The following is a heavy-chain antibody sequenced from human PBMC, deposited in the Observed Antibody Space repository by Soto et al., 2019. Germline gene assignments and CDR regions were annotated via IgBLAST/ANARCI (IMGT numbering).Heavy chain of an antibody. V-gene: IGHV1-69*01. J-gene: IGHJ5*02. CDR3: AKKNPHVDSNKAWLDP. Sequence: QVQLLQSGAELREPGSSVRISCTPSGGTFVSSAFAWVRQAPGGKIEWMGGIIPILGSTKYAEKFLGRLTIRADDSSRTAYLELTSLTFADTAVYFCAKKNPHVDSNKAWLDPWGQGTLVTVST. CDR2: IIPILGST. D-gene: IGHD2-8*01. CDR1: GGTFVSSA.